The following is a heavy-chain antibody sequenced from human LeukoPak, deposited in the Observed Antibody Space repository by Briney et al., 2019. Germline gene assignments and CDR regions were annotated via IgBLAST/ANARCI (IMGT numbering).Heavy chain of an antibody. CDR3: AGITMVRGVGAGDS. J-gene: IGHJ5*02. CDR1: GFTVSSNY. CDR2: IYSGGRT. D-gene: IGHD3-10*01. V-gene: IGHV3-53*05. Sequence: GGSLRLSCAASGFTVSSNYMSWVRQAPGKGLEWVSVIYSGGRTYYADSVKGRFTISRDNSKNTLYLQMNSLRAEDTAVYYCAGITMVRGVGAGDSWGQGTLVTVSS.